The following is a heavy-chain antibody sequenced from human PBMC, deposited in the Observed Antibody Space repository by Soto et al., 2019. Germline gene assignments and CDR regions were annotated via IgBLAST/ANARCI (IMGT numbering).Heavy chain of an antibody. V-gene: IGHV4-59*08. CDR3: ARRNSRYSNYPIPYYYYYMDV. J-gene: IGHJ6*03. CDR1: GGSISSYY. Sequence: ASETLSLTCTVSGGSISSYYGSWIRQPPGKGLEWIGYIYYSGSTNYNPSLKGRVTISVDTSKNQFSLKLSSVTAADTAVYYCARRNSRYSNYPIPYYYYYMDVWGKGTTVTVSS. CDR2: IYYSGST. D-gene: IGHD4-4*01.